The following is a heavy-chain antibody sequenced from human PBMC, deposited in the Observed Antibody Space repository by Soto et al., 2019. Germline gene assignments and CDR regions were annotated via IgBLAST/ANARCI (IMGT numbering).Heavy chain of an antibody. Sequence: ASVKVSCKASGYTFTGYYMHWVRQAPGQGLEWMGWINPNSGGTNYAQKFQGWVTMTRDTSISTAYMELSRLRSDDTAVYYCARDLHSSSWPLAFDIWGQGTMVTVSS. J-gene: IGHJ3*02. CDR1: GYTFTGYY. D-gene: IGHD6-13*01. V-gene: IGHV1-2*04. CDR3: ARDLHSSSWPLAFDI. CDR2: INPNSGGT.